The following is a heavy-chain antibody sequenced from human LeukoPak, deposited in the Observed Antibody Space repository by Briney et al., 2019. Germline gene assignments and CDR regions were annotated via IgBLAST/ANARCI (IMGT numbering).Heavy chain of an antibody. D-gene: IGHD1-26*01. Sequence: ASVKVSCKASGYTYTTYSFNWVRQAPGQGLEWMGWISPYNGNTNYTQKFQGRVTMTADTSTTTAYMELRSLTSDDSAVYYCARGYSGNYPTYYFDMDVWGKGTTVTVSS. V-gene: IGHV1-18*01. CDR2: ISPYNGNT. CDR3: ARGYSGNYPTYYFDMDV. J-gene: IGHJ6*03. CDR1: GYTYTTYS.